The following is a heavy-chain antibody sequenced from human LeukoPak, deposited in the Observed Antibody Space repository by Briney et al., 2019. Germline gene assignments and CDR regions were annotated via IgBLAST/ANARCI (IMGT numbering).Heavy chain of an antibody. CDR1: GYSISSGYY. D-gene: IGHD6-13*01. V-gene: IGHV4-38-2*02. Sequence: SETLSLTCTVSGYSISSGYYWGWIRQPPGKGLEWIGSIYHRGSTYYNPSLKSRVTISVDTSKNQFSLKLSSVTAADTAVYYCARLKSRYSTINWFDPWGQGTLVTVSS. CDR3: ARLKSRYSTINWFDP. CDR2: IYHRGST. J-gene: IGHJ5*02.